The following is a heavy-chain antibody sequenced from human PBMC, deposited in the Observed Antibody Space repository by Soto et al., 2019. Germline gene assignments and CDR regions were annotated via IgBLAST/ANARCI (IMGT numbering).Heavy chain of an antibody. CDR1: GGSISSSSYY. CDR3: ARVGYIAAAGTFDY. J-gene: IGHJ4*02. V-gene: IGHV4-39*07. D-gene: IGHD6-13*01. Sequence: SETLSLTCTVSGGSISSSSYYWGWILQPPGKGLEWIGSIYYSGSTYYNPSLKSRVTISVDTSKNQFSLKLSSVTAADTAVYYCARVGYIAAAGTFDYWGQGTLVTVSS. CDR2: IYYSGST.